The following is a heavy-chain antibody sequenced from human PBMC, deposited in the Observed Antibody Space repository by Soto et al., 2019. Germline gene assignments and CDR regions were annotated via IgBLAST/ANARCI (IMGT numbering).Heavy chain of an antibody. CDR2: IKSGGETT. Sequence: EVQLLESGGGLVQPGGSLRLSCAGSGFTFGTYAMSWVRLAPGRGLEWVSAIKSGGETTYYPDSVKCRFTISRDNSKNTLYMHMNSLRAEDTAIYCCAKAPRGGHYGDWYFDLWGRGTLVTVSS. V-gene: IGHV3-23*01. CDR1: GFTFGTYA. D-gene: IGHD3-10*01. J-gene: IGHJ2*01. CDR3: AKAPRGGHYGDWYFDL.